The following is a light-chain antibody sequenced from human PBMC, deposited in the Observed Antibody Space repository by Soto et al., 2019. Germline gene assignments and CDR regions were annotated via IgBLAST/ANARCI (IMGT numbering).Light chain of an antibody. J-gene: IGKJ4*01. CDR2: KTS. CDR3: QQYNNSPLT. CDR1: QSISTW. Sequence: DIQMTQSPSTLSASVGDRVTITCRASQSISTWLAWYQQKPGKAPKLLIYKTSSLESGVPSRFSGSGSGTQFTLTISSLQPDDFATNYCQQYNNSPLTFGGVTKVEIK. V-gene: IGKV1-5*03.